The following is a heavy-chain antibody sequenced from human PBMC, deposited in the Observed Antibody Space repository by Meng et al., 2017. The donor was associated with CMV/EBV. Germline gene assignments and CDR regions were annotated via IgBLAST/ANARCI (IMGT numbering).Heavy chain of an antibody. CDR2: ISSISNYI. CDR3: ARGSGSYSM. D-gene: IGHD1-26*01. Sequence: GGSLRLSCAASGFTFSGYSMNWVRQAPGKGLEWVSSISSISNYIFYADSVKGRFTISRDNAKNSLYLQMNSLRAEDTAVYYCARGSGSYSMWGQGTLVTVSS. V-gene: IGHV3-21*01. J-gene: IGHJ4*02. CDR1: GFTFSGYS.